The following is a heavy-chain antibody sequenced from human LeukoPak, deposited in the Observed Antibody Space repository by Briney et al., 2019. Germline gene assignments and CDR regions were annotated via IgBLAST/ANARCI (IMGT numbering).Heavy chain of an antibody. D-gene: IGHD3-3*01. V-gene: IGHV3-48*04. CDR3: ASSFWDAFDI. J-gene: IGHJ3*02. CDR2: ISSSSGTL. Sequence: SGGSLRLSCEASGFTFNSHAMTWVRQAPGRGLELLSKISSSSGTLYYAGSVKGRFTISRDNAKNSLFLQMNNLKGEDTAVYYCASSFWDAFDIWGQGTLVAVSS. CDR1: GFTFNSHA.